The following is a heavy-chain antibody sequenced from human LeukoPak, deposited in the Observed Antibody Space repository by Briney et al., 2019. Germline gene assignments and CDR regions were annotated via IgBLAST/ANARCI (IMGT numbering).Heavy chain of an antibody. CDR1: GSTFSNYW. V-gene: IGHV3-7*03. CDR2: IKEDGSAK. J-gene: IGHJ4*02. CDR3: ARVSAGDYPDY. Sequence: GGSLRPSCAASGSTFSNYWMSWVRQAPGKGLEWVANIKEDGSAKSYADTVKGRFTISRANAKNSLYQQTNPLRAEDTALYYCARVSAGDYPDYSGQGTLATVSS. D-gene: IGHD7-27*01.